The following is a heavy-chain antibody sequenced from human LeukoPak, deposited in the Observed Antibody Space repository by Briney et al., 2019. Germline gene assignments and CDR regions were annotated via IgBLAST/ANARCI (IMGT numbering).Heavy chain of an antibody. CDR3: ARFAGDSTGTIDY. CDR1: GGSISSGGYY. J-gene: IGHJ4*02. CDR2: IYYSGST. Sequence: SETLSLTCAVSGGSISSGGYYWSWIRQHPGKGLEWIGYIYYSGSTYYNPSLKSRVTISVDTSKNQFSLKLSSVTAADTAVYYCARFAGDSTGTIDYWGQGTLVTASS. D-gene: IGHD1-1*01. V-gene: IGHV4-31*11.